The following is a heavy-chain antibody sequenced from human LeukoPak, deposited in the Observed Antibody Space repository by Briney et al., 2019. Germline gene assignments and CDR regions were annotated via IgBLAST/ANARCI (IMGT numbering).Heavy chain of an antibody. Sequence: PGGSLRLSCAASGFTFSSYAMSWVRQAPGKGLEWVSAISGSGGSTYYEDSVKVRLTISRDNSNNTLYLQMNSLRAEDTAVYYCAKDGLAVGTFDYWGQGTLVTVSS. J-gene: IGHJ4*02. CDR3: AKDGLAVGTFDY. CDR2: ISGSGGST. V-gene: IGHV3-23*01. D-gene: IGHD2-15*01. CDR1: GFTFSSYA.